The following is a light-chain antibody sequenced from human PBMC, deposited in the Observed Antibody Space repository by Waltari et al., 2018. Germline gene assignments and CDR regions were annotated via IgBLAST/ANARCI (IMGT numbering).Light chain of an antibody. J-gene: IGKJ1*01. CDR2: GAS. CDR3: QQYNDWPPLT. CDR1: QSVSNN. Sequence: DIVMTQSPATLSVSPGERATLSCRASQSVSNNLAWYQQKPGQAPRLLINGASTRATGIPARFSGGGSGTEFTLTISSLQSEDVASYYCQQYNDWPPLTFGQGTKVEIK. V-gene: IGKV3-15*01.